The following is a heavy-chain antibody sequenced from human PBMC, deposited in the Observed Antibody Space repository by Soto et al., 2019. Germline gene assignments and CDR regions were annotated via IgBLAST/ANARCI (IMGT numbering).Heavy chain of an antibody. J-gene: IGHJ4*02. Sequence: PGGSLRLSCAASGFTFSKNGMSWVRQAPGKGLEWVSAISDIGSNTYYADSVRGRFTISRDNSKNTLYLEMNSLTAEDTAVYYCAKEFLLSGWYYFDHWGQGTLVTVSS. CDR1: GFTFSKNG. V-gene: IGHV3-23*01. D-gene: IGHD6-19*01. CDR3: AKEFLLSGWYYFDH. CDR2: ISDIGSNT.